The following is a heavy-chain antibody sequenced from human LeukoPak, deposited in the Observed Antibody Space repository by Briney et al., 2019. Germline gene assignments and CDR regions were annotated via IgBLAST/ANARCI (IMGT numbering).Heavy chain of an antibody. CDR3: ARPTVAGRRDWFDP. CDR1: GYTFTSYG. D-gene: IGHD6-19*01. Sequence: VASVKVSCKASGYTFTSYGISWVRQAPGQGLEWVGWISAYNAYTSYTQKLQGRVTMTTDTSTSTAYMELRSLRSDDTAVYYCARPTVAGRRDWFDPWGQGTLVTVSS. V-gene: IGHV1-18*01. CDR2: ISAYNAYT. J-gene: IGHJ5*02.